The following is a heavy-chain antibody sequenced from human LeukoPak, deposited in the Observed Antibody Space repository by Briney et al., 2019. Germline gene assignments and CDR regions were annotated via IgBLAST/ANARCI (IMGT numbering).Heavy chain of an antibody. V-gene: IGHV3-21*01. CDR2: ISSSGYYI. D-gene: IGHD6-13*01. CDR1: GFTFSTFN. CDR3: ARDRSNQGLSGIGFDY. J-gene: IGHJ4*02. Sequence: GGSLRLSCAASGFTFSTFNFNWVRQAPGKGLEWVSSISSSGYYISYADSVKGRFTISRDNAKNSLYLQMNGLRVEDTAVYYCARDRSNQGLSGIGFDYWGQGTLVTVSS.